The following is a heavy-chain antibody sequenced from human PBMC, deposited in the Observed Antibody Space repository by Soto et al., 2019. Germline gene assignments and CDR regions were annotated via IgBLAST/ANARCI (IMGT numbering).Heavy chain of an antibody. J-gene: IGHJ5*01. CDR3: AKNYYAPGSHDS. CDR1: GFTFSDNA. V-gene: IGHV3-23*01. Sequence: GGSLRLSCAASGFTFSDNAMTWVRQAPGKGLEWVSAISGSSNSIYYADSVKGRFTISRDNSKNTVYLQMNSLRAEDTAIYYCAKNYYAPGSHDSWGQRTPVPVSS. CDR2: ISGSSNSI. D-gene: IGHD3-10*01.